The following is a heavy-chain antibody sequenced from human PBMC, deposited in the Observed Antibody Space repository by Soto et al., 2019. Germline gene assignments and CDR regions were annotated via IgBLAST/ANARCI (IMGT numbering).Heavy chain of an antibody. J-gene: IGHJ5*02. CDR3: AKGLQRGSQDNWFDP. CDR2: ISGSGGST. V-gene: IGHV3-23*01. CDR1: GFTFSSYA. D-gene: IGHD5-12*01. Sequence: GGSLRLSCTASGFTFSSYAMSWVRQAPGKGLEWVSAISGSGGSTYYADSVKGRFTISRDNSKNTLYLQMNSLRAEDTAVYYCAKGLQRGSQDNWFDPWGQGTLVTVSS.